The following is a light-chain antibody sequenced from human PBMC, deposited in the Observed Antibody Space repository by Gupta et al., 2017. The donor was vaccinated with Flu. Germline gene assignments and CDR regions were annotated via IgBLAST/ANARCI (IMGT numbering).Light chain of an antibody. CDR3: SSYTSSSTVV. Sequence: QSALTQPASVSGSPGQSITLSCTGTSSDVGGYNYVSWYQQHPGKAPKLMIYEVSNRPSGVSNRVSGSKSGNTASLTISGLQAEDEADYYCSSYTSSSTVVFGGGTKLTVL. CDR1: SSDVGGYNY. CDR2: EVS. V-gene: IGLV2-14*01. J-gene: IGLJ2*01.